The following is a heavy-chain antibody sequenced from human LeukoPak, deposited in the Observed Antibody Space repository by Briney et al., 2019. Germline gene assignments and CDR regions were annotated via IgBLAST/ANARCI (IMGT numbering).Heavy chain of an antibody. Sequence: SETLSLTCAVSGGSISSGGYSWSWIRQPPGKGLGWIGYIYHSGSTYYNPSLKSRVTISVDRSKNQFSLKLSSVTAADTAVYYCARAAAGPFDYWGQGTLVTVSS. J-gene: IGHJ4*02. D-gene: IGHD6-13*01. CDR2: IYHSGST. CDR3: ARAAAGPFDY. V-gene: IGHV4-30-2*01. CDR1: GGSISSGGYS.